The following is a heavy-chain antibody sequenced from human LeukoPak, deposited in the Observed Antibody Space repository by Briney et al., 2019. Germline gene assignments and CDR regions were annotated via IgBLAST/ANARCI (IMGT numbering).Heavy chain of an antibody. J-gene: IGHJ4*02. CDR1: GFTFSSHG. CDR2: ISPSGGIT. CDR3: AKCSAYYFDSSLSDYFDS. V-gene: IGHV3-23*01. Sequence: PGGTLRLSCAASGFTFSSHGMNWVRQAPGKGLEWVSGISPSGGITYYTDSVKGRFTISRDNSKNTVSLQMNSLRGEDTAVYYCAKCSAYYFDSSLSDYFDSWGQGTLVTVSS. D-gene: IGHD3-22*01.